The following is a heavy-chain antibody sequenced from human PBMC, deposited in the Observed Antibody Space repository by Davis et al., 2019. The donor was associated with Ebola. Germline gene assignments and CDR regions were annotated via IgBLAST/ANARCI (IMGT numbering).Heavy chain of an antibody. CDR2: IKQDGSEK. V-gene: IGHV3-7*03. CDR3: TGSSYSSPSRDGDY. Sequence: GESLKISCAASGFTFSSYWMSWVRQAPGKGLEWVANIKQDGSEKYYVDSVKGRFTISRDNAKNSLYLQMNSLKTEDTAVYYCTGSSYSSPSRDGDYWGQGTLVTVSS. CDR1: GFTFSSYW. J-gene: IGHJ4*02. D-gene: IGHD6-6*01.